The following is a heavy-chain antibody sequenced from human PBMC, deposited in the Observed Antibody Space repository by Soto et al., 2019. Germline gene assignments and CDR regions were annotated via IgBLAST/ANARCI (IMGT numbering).Heavy chain of an antibody. D-gene: IGHD3-22*01. J-gene: IGHJ4*02. CDR1: GYTFTSYY. V-gene: IGHV1-46*01. CDR3: ARALQKDYYDSSGSGY. CDR2: INPSGGST. Sequence: ASVKVSCKASGYTFTSYYMHWLRQAPGQGLEWMGIINPSGGSTSYAQKFQGRVTMTRDTSTSTVYMELSSLRSEDTAVYYCARALQKDYYDSSGSGYWGQGTLVTVSS.